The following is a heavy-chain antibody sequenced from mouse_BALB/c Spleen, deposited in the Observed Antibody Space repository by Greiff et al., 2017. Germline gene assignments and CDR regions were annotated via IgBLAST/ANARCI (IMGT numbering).Heavy chain of an antibody. J-gene: IGHJ2*01. D-gene: IGHD2-3*01. Sequence: QVQLQQSGAELVRPGTSVKISCKASGYTFTNYWLGWVKQRPGHGLEWIGDIYPGGGYTNYNEKFKGKATLTADTSSSTAYMQLSSLTSEDSAVYFCARGGDGYYFYYFDYWGQGTTLTVSS. CDR1: GYTFTNYW. CDR2: IYPGGGYT. CDR3: ARGGDGYYFYYFDY. V-gene: IGHV1-63*02.